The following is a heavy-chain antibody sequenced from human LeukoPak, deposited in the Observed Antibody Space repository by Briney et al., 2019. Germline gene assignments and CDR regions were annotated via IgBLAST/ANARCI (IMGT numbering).Heavy chain of an antibody. D-gene: IGHD1-26*01. Sequence: SETLSLTCAVSGGSISSSNWWSWVRQPPGKGLEWIGEIYHSGSTNYNPSLKSRVTISVDKSKNQFSLKLSSVTATDTAVYYCARKPSGSFRPFDYRGQGTLVTVSS. V-gene: IGHV4-4*02. J-gene: IGHJ4*02. CDR2: IYHSGST. CDR1: GGSISSSNW. CDR3: ARKPSGSFRPFDY.